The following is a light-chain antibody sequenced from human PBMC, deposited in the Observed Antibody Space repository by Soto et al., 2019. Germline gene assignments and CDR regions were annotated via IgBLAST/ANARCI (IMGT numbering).Light chain of an antibody. CDR2: AAS. CDR3: PQSYSTPRT. V-gene: IGKV1-39*01. J-gene: IGKJ2*02. CDR1: QSISTY. Sequence: DIQMTQSPSSLSASVGDRVTITCRASQSISTYLNWYQQKVGKAPKLLIYAASSLQRGVPSRFSGSGSGTHFTLTISSLQPEEFATYYCPQSYSTPRTFGQGTKLEIK.